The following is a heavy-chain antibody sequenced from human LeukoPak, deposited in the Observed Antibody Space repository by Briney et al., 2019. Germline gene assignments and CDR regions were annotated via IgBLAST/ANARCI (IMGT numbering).Heavy chain of an antibody. V-gene: IGHV3-23*01. CDR1: GFTFSSYA. J-gene: IGHJ4*02. Sequence: PGGSLRLSCAASGFTFSSYAMSWVRQAPGKGLEWVSAISGSGGSTYYADSVKGRFTISRDNSKNTLYLQMNSLRDEDTAVYYCARSPRGYDILEYWGQGTLVTVSS. CDR2: ISGSGGST. CDR3: ARSPRGYDILEY. D-gene: IGHD3-9*01.